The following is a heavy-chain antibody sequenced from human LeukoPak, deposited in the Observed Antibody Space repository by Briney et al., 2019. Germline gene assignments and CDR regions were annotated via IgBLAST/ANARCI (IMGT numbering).Heavy chain of an antibody. CDR2: ISGSGGST. CDR1: GFTFSSYG. CDR3: AKGIVVVPAAIDY. J-gene: IGHJ4*02. D-gene: IGHD2-2*01. V-gene: IGHV3-23*01. Sequence: PGGSLRLSCAASGFTFSSYGMHWVRQAPGKGLEWVSAISGSGGSTYYADSVKGRFTISRDNSKNTLYLQMNSLRAEDTAVYYCAKGIVVVPAAIDYWGQGTLVTVSS.